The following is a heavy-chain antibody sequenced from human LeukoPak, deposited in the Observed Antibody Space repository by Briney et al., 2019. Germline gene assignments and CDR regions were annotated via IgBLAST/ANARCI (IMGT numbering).Heavy chain of an antibody. CDR2: ISSSSSYI. Sequence: GGSLRLSCAASGFTFSSYSMNWVRQAPGKGLEWVSYISSSSSYIYYADSVKGRITISRDNAKTSLYLQMNSLRAEDTAVYYCARDHIDYYDSSLLKEWFDPWGQGTLVTVSS. V-gene: IGHV3-21*05. CDR1: GFTFSSYS. CDR3: ARDHIDYYDSSLLKEWFDP. J-gene: IGHJ5*02. D-gene: IGHD3-22*01.